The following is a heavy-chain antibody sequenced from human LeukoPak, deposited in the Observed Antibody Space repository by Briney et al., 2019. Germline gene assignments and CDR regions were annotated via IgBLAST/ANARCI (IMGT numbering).Heavy chain of an antibody. Sequence: ASVKVSCKASGYTFTNYDINWVRQAPGQGLEWMGWINPNSGGTNYAQKFQGRVTMTRDTSISTAYMELSRLRSDDTAVYYCARDRVSGPDIWGQGTMVTVSS. J-gene: IGHJ3*02. D-gene: IGHD6-19*01. CDR1: GYTFTNYD. V-gene: IGHV1-2*02. CDR2: INPNSGGT. CDR3: ARDRVSGPDI.